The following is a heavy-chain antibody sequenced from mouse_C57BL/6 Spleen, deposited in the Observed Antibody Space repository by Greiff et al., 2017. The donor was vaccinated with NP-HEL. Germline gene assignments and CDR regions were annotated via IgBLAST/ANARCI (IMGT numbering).Heavy chain of an antibody. J-gene: IGHJ2*01. CDR2: INPNNGGT. V-gene: IGHV1-22*01. CDR3: ARKDDGYSYYFDY. D-gene: IGHD2-3*01. CDR1: GYTFTDYN. Sequence: VQLQQSGPELVKPGASVTMSCKASGYTFTDYNMHWVKQSHGKSLEWIGYINPNNGGTSYNQKFKGKATLTVNKSSSTAYMELRSLTSEDSAVYYCARKDDGYSYYFDYWGQGTTLTVSS.